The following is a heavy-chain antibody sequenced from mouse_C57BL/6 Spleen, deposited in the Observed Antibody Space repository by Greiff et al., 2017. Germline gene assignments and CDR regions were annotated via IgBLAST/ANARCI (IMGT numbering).Heavy chain of an antibody. D-gene: IGHD4-1*01. J-gene: IGHJ2*01. CDR2: IHPNSGST. V-gene: IGHV1-64*01. CDR3: ARDKWEGFYFDY. Sequence: VQLQQPGAELVKPGASVKLSCKASGYTFTSYWMHWVKQRPGQGLEWIGMIHPNSGSTNYNEKFKSKATLTVDKSSSTAYMQLSSLTSEDSAVYYCARDKWEGFYFDYWGQGTTLTVSS. CDR1: GYTFTSYW.